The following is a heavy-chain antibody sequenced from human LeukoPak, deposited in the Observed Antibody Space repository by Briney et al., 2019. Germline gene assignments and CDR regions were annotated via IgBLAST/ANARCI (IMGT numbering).Heavy chain of an antibody. D-gene: IGHD1-1*01. J-gene: IGHJ4*02. Sequence: GGSLRLSCAASGFTFTSNASTWVRQAPGKGLEWVSSISGTGSSTYHADSVKGRFTISRDNSKNTLYLQMNSLRAEDTALYYCAKIEDSTGTTDWGQGTLVTVSS. CDR2: ISGTGSST. CDR3: AKIEDSTGTTD. V-gene: IGHV3-23*01. CDR1: GFTFTSNA.